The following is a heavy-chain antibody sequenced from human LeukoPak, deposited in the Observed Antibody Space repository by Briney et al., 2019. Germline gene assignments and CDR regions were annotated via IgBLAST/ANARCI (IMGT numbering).Heavy chain of an antibody. CDR1: GFTFSSYE. V-gene: IGHV3-48*03. D-gene: IGHD2-21*02. CDR2: ISSSGSTI. J-gene: IGHJ4*02. CDR3: AREDSDIVVVTVHGERYFDY. Sequence: GGSLRLSCAASGFTFSSYEMNWVRQAPGKGLEWVSYISSSGSTIYYADSVKGRFTISRDNAKNSLYMQMHSLRAEDTAVYYCAREDSDIVVVTVHGERYFDYWGQGTLVTVSS.